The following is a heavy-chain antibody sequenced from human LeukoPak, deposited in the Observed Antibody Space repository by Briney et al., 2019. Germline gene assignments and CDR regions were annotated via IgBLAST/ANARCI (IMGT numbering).Heavy chain of an antibody. CDR3: ARRGRLTIFGVVIYYHRVDNYYMDV. Sequence: SETLSLTCTVSGGSISSSSYYWGWIRQPPGKGLEWIGSIYYSGSTYYNPSLKSRVTISVDTSKNQFSLKLSSVTAADTAVYYCARRGRLTIFGVVIYYHRVDNYYMDVWGKGTTVTVSS. CDR1: GGSISSSSYY. D-gene: IGHD3-3*01. J-gene: IGHJ6*03. V-gene: IGHV4-39*07. CDR2: IYYSGST.